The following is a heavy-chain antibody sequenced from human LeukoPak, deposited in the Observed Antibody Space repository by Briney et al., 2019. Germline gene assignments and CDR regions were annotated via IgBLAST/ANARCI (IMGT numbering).Heavy chain of an antibody. CDR2: IWYDGSYK. J-gene: IGHJ4*02. D-gene: IGHD4-17*01. Sequence: GGSLRLSCAASGFTFKSYGMHWVRQAPGKGLEWVANIWYDGSYKNYADSVRSRFTISRDNSKNTLYLQMHSLRAEDTAVYYCARVSYGDYAYYFDSWGQGTLVTVSS. CDR3: ARVSYGDYAYYFDS. V-gene: IGHV3-33*01. CDR1: GFTFKSYG.